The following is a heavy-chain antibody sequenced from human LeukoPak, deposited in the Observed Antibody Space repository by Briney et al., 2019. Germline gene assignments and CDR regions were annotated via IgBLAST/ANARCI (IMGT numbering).Heavy chain of an antibody. CDR3: ARTIFAEYFQH. J-gene: IGHJ1*01. V-gene: IGHV4-30-2*01. Sequence: PSETLSLTCTVSGGSISSGGYYWSWIRQPPGKGLEWIGYIYHSGSTYYNPSLKSRVTISVDRSKNQFSLKLSSVTAADTAVYYCARTIFAEYFQHWGQGTLVTVSS. CDR1: GGSISSGGYY. D-gene: IGHD3-10*02. CDR2: IYHSGST.